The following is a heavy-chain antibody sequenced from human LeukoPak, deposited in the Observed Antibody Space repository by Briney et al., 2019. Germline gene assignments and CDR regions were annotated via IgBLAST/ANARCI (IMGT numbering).Heavy chain of an antibody. CDR2: IKQDGSEK. D-gene: IGHD6-13*01. J-gene: IGHJ5*02. CDR3: ARDFYSSSWYWFDP. CDR1: GFTFSNYA. V-gene: IGHV3-7*01. Sequence: GGSLRLSCAASGFTFSNYAMSWVRQAPGKGLEWVANIKQDGSEKYYVDSVKGRFTISRDNAKNSLYLQMSSLRAEDTAVYYCARDFYSSSWYWFDPWGQGTLVTVSS.